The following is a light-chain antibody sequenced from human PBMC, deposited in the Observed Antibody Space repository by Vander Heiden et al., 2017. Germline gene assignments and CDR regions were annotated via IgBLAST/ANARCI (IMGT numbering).Light chain of an antibody. J-gene: IGLJ1*01. V-gene: IGLV1-40*01. CDR1: SSNIGAGDD. CDR3: QYCDSSLSGAV. CDR2: LTS. Sequence: QSLLTPPPSVPGPPGQRVTISFPGSSSNIGAGDDVHWYEPLPRTAPKPLISLTSNRPSGVSDRFACSKSGTCDSPAITGLQAEEEAEDECQYCDSSLSGAVFGVGTKVTVL.